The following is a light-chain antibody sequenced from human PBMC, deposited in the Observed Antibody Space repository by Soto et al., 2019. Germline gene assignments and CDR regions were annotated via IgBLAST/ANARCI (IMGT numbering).Light chain of an antibody. V-gene: IGKV3-11*01. J-gene: IGKJ4*01. Sequence: EIVLTQSPATLSLSPGDRATLSCRASQRVTSSLAWFQQKPGQAPRLLIYDVSRRATAIPARFSGSGSGTDFTLTISSLAPEDFAVYYCQQRTTWPTFGGGTKVEIK. CDR2: DVS. CDR1: QRVTSS. CDR3: QQRTTWPT.